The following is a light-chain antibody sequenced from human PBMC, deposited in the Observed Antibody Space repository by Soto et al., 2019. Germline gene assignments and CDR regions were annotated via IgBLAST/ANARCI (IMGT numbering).Light chain of an antibody. CDR2: GAS. CDR3: QQYGNSIPIT. J-gene: IGKJ5*01. Sequence: EIVLTQSPGTLSLSPGERATRSCRAIQSVRSSYLAWFQQRPGQAPRLLIHGASSRATGIPDRFSGSGSGTDFTLTISSLQSEDFAIYYCQQYGNSIPITFGQGTRLEIK. CDR1: QSVRSSY. V-gene: IGKV3-20*01.